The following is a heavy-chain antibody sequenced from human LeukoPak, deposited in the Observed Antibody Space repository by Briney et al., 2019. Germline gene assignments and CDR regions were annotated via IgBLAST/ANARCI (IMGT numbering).Heavy chain of an antibody. CDR1: GGSISSYY. Sequence: SETLSLTCTVSGGSISSYYWSWIRQPPGKGLEWIGYIYYSGSTNYNPSLKSRVTISVDTSKNQFSLKLSSVTAADTAVYYCARGPSPAYCGGDCYSRFDPWGQGTLVSVSS. CDR3: ARGPSPAYCGGDCYSRFDP. D-gene: IGHD2-21*02. J-gene: IGHJ5*02. V-gene: IGHV4-59*01. CDR2: IYYSGST.